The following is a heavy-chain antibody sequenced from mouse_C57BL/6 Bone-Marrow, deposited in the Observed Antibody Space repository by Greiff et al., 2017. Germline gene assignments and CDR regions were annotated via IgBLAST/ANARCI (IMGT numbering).Heavy chain of an antibody. J-gene: IGHJ3*01. CDR3: ATNLIYYDYDGFAY. D-gene: IGHD2-4*01. CDR2: ISSGSSTI. Sequence: VQLKESGGGLVKPGGSLKLSCAASGFTFSDYGMHWVRQAPEKGLEWVAYISSGSSTIYYADTVKGRFTISRDNAKNTLFLQMTSLRSEDTAMYYCATNLIYYDYDGFAYWGQGTLVTVSA. CDR1: GFTFSDYG. V-gene: IGHV5-17*01.